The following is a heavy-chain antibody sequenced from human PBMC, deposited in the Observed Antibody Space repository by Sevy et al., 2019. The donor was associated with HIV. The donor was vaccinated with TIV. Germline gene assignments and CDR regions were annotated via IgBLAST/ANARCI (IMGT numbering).Heavy chain of an antibody. Sequence: SETLSLTCTVSGGSISSSTYYWGWIRQPPGKGLEWIGSIYYSESTYYNPSLKSRVTTSVDTSKNQFSLKLSSVTAADTAVYYCAGSRASKTYYVDCWGQGTLVTVSS. J-gene: IGHJ4*02. CDR2: IYYSEST. V-gene: IGHV4-39*01. CDR1: GGSISSSTYY. CDR3: AGSRASKTYYVDC.